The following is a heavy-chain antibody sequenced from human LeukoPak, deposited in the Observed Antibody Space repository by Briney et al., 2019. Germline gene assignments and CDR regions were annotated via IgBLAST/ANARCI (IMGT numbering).Heavy chain of an antibody. D-gene: IGHD3-10*01. CDR1: GFTFSSYA. V-gene: IGHV3-23*01. J-gene: IGHJ4*02. CDR3: AKGAPDYYGSGSYVDY. CDR2: ISGSGGST. Sequence: GGSLRLSCAASGFTFSSYAMSWVRQAPGRGLEWVSAISGSGGSTYYADSVKGRFTISRDNSKDTLYLQMNSLRAEDTAVYYCAKGAPDYYGSGSYVDYWGQGTLVTVSS.